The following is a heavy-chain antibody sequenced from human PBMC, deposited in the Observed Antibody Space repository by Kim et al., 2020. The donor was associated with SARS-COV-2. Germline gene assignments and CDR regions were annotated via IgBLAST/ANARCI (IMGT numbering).Heavy chain of an antibody. CDR3: ARHGIAKVVPAAILE. J-gene: IGHJ4*02. D-gene: IGHD2-2*02. V-gene: IGHV4-39*01. Sequence: PSLKSRVTISVDTSKNQFSLKLSSVTAADTAVYYCARHGIAKVVPAAILEWGQGTLVTVSS.